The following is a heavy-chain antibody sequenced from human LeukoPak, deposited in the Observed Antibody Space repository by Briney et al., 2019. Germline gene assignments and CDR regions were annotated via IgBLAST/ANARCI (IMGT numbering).Heavy chain of an antibody. J-gene: IGHJ6*02. CDR2: INPNSGGT. D-gene: IGHD1-7*01. CDR3: AGDLGIAGTTKWTYYYGMDV. V-gene: IGHV1-2*02. CDR1: GYTFTGYY. Sequence: GASVKVSCKASGYTFTGYYMHWVRQAPGQGLEWMGWINPNSGGTNYAQKFQGRVTMTRDTSTSTVYMELRSLRSEDTAVYYCAGDLGIAGTTKWTYYYGMDVWGQGTTVTVSS.